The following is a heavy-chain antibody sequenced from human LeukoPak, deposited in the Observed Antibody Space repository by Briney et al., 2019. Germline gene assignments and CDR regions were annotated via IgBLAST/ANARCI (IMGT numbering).Heavy chain of an antibody. CDR2: IYHSGST. CDR3: ARHYSNYGTWDY. V-gene: IGHV4-38-2*01. D-gene: IGHD4-11*01. CDR1: GYSISSGYY. Sequence: SATLSLTCAVSGYSISSGYYWGWIRQPPGKGLGWIGSIYHSGSTYYNPSLKSRVTISVDTSKNQFSLKLSSVTAADTAVYYCARHYSNYGTWDYWGQGTQVTVSS. J-gene: IGHJ4*02.